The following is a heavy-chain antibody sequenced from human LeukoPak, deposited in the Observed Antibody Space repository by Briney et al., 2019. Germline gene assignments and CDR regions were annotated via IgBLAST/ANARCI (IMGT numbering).Heavy chain of an antibody. CDR2: ISYDGSNK. CDR3: VKDLTRSNWYGRLDY. V-gene: IGHV3-30*14. Sequence: GGSLRLSCAASGFTFSSYAMHWVRQAPGKGLEWVAVISYDGSNKYYADSVKGRFTISRDNSKNTLYLQMSSLRAEDTAVYYCVKDLTRSNWYGRLDYWGQGTLVTVSS. D-gene: IGHD6-13*01. J-gene: IGHJ4*02. CDR1: GFTFSSYA.